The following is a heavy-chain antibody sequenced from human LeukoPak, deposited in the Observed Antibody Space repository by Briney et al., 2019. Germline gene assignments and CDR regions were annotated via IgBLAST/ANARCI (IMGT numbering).Heavy chain of an antibody. Sequence: SETLSLTCTVSGGSISSSSYYWGWIRQPPGKGLEWIGEINHSGSTNYNPSLKSRVTISVDTSKNQFSLKLSSVTAADTAVYYCARPTLRHDAFDIWGQGTMVTVSS. CDR2: INHSGST. CDR3: ARPTLRHDAFDI. J-gene: IGHJ3*02. CDR1: GGSISSSSYY. V-gene: IGHV4-39*07. D-gene: IGHD3-16*01.